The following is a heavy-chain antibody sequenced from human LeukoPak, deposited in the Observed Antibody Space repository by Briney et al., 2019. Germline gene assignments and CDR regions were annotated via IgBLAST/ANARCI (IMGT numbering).Heavy chain of an antibody. Sequence: GGSLRLSCAASAFTFSTYGMHWVRQAPGKGLEWVAFIRFDGSNQYYADSVQGRFTISRDNSNNTLYLQVNSLRPEDTAVYFCAKDGNVRGVIGMWFDYWGQGTLVTVS. V-gene: IGHV3-30*02. CDR2: IRFDGSNQ. J-gene: IGHJ4*02. CDR1: AFTFSTYG. D-gene: IGHD3-10*01. CDR3: AKDGNVRGVIGMWFDY.